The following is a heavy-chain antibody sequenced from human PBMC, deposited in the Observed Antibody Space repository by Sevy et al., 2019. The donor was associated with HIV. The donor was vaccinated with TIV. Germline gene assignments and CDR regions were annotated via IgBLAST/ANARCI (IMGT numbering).Heavy chain of an antibody. CDR3: AKGRIPSIGTLGPFDS. Sequence: GGSLRLSCAASGFSLSNYATSWVRQAPGKGLEWISTKTGSAGVTYYADSVKGRFTISRDNSKNTLFLQMNSLRAEDTALYYCAKGRIPSIGTLGPFDSWGQGTLVTVSS. V-gene: IGHV3-23*01. J-gene: IGHJ4*02. CDR1: GFSLSNYA. CDR2: KTGSAGVT. D-gene: IGHD6-6*01.